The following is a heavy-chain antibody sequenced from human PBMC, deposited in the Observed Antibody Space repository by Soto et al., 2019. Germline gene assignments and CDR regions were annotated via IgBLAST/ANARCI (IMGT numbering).Heavy chain of an antibody. CDR3: VAGSPFEY. Sequence: SLRLSCSVSGFIFGDAWRSWVRQAPGKGLEWVGRVKRKSDGETTDYAAPVTGRFTISRDDSKPTVYLQMNSLKIEDTGIYYCVAGSPFEYWGQGTLVTVYS. CDR2: VKRKSDGETT. D-gene: IGHD1-26*01. CDR1: GFIFGDAW. J-gene: IGHJ4*02. V-gene: IGHV3-15*05.